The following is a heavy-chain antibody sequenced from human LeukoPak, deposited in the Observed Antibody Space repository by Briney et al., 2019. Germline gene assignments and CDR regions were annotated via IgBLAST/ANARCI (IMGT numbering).Heavy chain of an antibody. Sequence: PGGSLRLSCAASGFTFSSPWMHWVRQAPGKGLVRVSRINSDGSATAYADSVKGRFTISRDNAENTLYLQMNSLRAEDTAVYYCARGTAGYHSSYFDYWGQGTLVTVSS. D-gene: IGHD3-16*02. J-gene: IGHJ4*02. CDR2: INSDGSAT. CDR3: ARGTAGYHSSYFDY. V-gene: IGHV3-74*01. CDR1: GFTFSSPW.